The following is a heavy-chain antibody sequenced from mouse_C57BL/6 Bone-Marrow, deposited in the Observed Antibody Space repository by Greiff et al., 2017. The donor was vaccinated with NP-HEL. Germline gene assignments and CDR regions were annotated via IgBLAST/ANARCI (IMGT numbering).Heavy chain of an antibody. V-gene: IGHV1-81*01. Sequence: VQLQQSGAELARPGASVKLSCKASGYTFTSYGISWVKQRTGQGLEWIGEIYPRSGNTYYNEKFKGKATLTADKSSSTAYMELRILTSEDSAVYFGAMYYYGSGSFYALDYWGQGTSVTVSS. CDR2: IYPRSGNT. D-gene: IGHD1-1*01. CDR1: GYTFTSYG. CDR3: AMYYYGSGSFYALDY. J-gene: IGHJ4*01.